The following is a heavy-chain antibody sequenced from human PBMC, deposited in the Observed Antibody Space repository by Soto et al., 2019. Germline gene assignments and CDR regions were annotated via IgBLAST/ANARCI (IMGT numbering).Heavy chain of an antibody. CDR3: AKDDYLDY. V-gene: IGHV3-9*01. J-gene: IGHJ4*02. Sequence: GGSLRLSCAASGFTFDDYAMHWVRQAPGKGLEWVSGISWNSGSIGYADSVKGRFTISRDNAKNSLYLQMNSLRAEDTALYYCAKDDYLDYWGQGTLVTVSS. CDR2: ISWNSGSI. CDR1: GFTFDDYA.